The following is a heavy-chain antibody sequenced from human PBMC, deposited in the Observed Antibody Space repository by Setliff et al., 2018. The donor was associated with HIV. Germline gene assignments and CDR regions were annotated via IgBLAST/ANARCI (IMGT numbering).Heavy chain of an antibody. CDR3: ARDIVVVVAAPDAFDI. CDR2: ISAYNGNT. V-gene: IGHV1-18*01. J-gene: IGHJ3*02. D-gene: IGHD2-15*01. Sequence: ASVKVSCKASGYTFTSYGISWVRQAPGQGLEWMGWISAYNGNTNYAQKLQGRVTMTTDTSTSTAYMELRSLRSDDTAVYYCARDIVVVVAAPDAFDIWGQGTMITVSS. CDR1: GYTFTSYG.